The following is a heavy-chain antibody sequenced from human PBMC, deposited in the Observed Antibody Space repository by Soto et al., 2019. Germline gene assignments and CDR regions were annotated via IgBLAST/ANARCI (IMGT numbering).Heavy chain of an antibody. CDR1: GVSISSSSYY. CDR2: IYYSGST. J-gene: IGHJ6*02. Sequence: SETLSLTCPFSGVSISSSSYYWGWIRQPPGKGLEWIGSIYYSGSTYYNPSLKSRVTISVDTSKNQFSLKLSSVTAADTAVYYCEASYYYYGMDVWGQGTTVTVSS. CDR3: EASYYYYGMDV. V-gene: IGHV4-39*01.